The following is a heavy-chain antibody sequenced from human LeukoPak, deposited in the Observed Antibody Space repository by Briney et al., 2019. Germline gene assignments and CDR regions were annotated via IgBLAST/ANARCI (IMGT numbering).Heavy chain of an antibody. CDR2: INPNSGGT. CDR3: ARGGPLRVVITIAGY. V-gene: IGHV1-2*02. D-gene: IGHD2-21*01. Sequence: ASVTASCNASVYTFTGDYMHWVRQAPGQGLEWMGWINPNSGGTNYAQKFQGRVTMTRDTSISTAYMELSRLRSDDTAVYYCARGGPLRVVITIAGYWGQGTLVTVSS. J-gene: IGHJ4*02. CDR1: VYTFTGDY.